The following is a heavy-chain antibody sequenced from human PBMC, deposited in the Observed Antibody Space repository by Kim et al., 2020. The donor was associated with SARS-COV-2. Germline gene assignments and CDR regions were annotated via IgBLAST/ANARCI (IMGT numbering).Heavy chain of an antibody. CDR1: GGSISISSYY. CDR2: IYYSGST. V-gene: IGHV4-39*01. D-gene: IGHD3-9*01. Sequence: SETMSLTCTVSGGSISISSYYWGWIRQPPGKGLEWIWRIYYSGSTYYNPSRKSRVTISVDTSKNQFSLQLSSVTAADTAVYYCARPLAYYDSLTGYHNW. CDR3: ARPLAYYDSLTGYHNW. J-gene: IGHJ5*01.